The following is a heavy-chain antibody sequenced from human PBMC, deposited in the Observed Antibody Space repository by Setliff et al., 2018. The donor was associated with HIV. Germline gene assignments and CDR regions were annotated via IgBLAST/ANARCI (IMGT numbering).Heavy chain of an antibody. D-gene: IGHD3-22*01. J-gene: IGHJ4*02. Sequence: PSETLSLTCTVSGGSISSYYWSWIRQPPGKGLEWLGHIYSSGSTNYNPSLKSRVTISVDTSKNQFSLKLSSVTAADTAVYYCAREIPYSYGGRGHPLWGQGTLVTVSS. V-gene: IGHV4-59*12. CDR3: AREIPYSYGGRGHPL. CDR1: GGSISSYY. CDR2: IYSSGST.